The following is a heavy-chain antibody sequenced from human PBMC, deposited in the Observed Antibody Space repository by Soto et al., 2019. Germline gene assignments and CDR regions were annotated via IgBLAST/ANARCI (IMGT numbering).Heavy chain of an antibody. CDR1: GYSFTSYW. J-gene: IGHJ6*02. Sequence: GESLKISCKGSGYSFTSYWIGWVRQMPGKGLEWMGIIYPGDSDNRYSPSFQGQVTISADKSISTAYLQWSSLKPSDTAMYYCARLTRISSNRARRCWYEGYYYYGMDVWGQVPTFTV. V-gene: IGHV5-51*01. CDR3: ARLTRISSNRARRCWYEGYYYYGMDV. CDR2: IYPGDSDN. D-gene: IGHD6-13*01.